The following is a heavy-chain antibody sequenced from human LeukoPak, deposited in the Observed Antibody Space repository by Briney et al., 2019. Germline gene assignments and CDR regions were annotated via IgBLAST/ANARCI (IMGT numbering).Heavy chain of an antibody. CDR1: GYSFTSYW. J-gene: IGHJ4*02. D-gene: IGHD2-2*01. V-gene: IGHV5-10-1*01. CDR2: IDPSDSYT. CDR3: ARQEYGENDY. Sequence: GASLLISCKGSGYSFTSYWISWVRQLPGKGLEWMGRIDPSDSYTNYSPSFQGHVTISADKSISTAYLQWSSLKASDTAMYYCARQEYGENDYWGQGTLVTVSS.